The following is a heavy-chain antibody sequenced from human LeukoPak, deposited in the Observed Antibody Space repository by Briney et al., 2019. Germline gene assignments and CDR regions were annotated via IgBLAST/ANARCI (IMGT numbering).Heavy chain of an antibody. Sequence: GGSLRLSCAASGFIVSSYWMHWVRQAPGKGLVWVSRMNIDGSITSYADSVKGRFTISRDNAKNTLDLQMNSLRPEDTAVYYCARDFGGSQDYWGQGTLVTVSS. CDR2: MNIDGSIT. V-gene: IGHV3-74*01. J-gene: IGHJ4*02. CDR1: GFIVSSYW. D-gene: IGHD2-15*01. CDR3: ARDFGGSQDY.